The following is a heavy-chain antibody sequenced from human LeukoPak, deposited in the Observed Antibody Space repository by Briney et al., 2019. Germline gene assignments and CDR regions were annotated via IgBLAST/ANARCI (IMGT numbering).Heavy chain of an antibody. CDR2: IYYSGST. Sequence: SETLSLTCTVSGGSISSHYWSWIRQPPGKGLEWIGYIYYSGSTNYNPSLKSRVTISVDTSKNQFSLKLSSVTAADTAVYHCARAIPYYDFWSGYHEGYNWFDPWGQGTLVTVSS. J-gene: IGHJ5*02. CDR1: GGSISSHY. D-gene: IGHD3-3*01. CDR3: ARAIPYYDFWSGYHEGYNWFDP. V-gene: IGHV4-59*11.